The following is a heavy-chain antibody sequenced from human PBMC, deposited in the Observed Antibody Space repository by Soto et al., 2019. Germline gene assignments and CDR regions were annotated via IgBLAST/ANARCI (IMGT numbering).Heavy chain of an antibody. J-gene: IGHJ4*02. CDR2: INHSGST. V-gene: IGHV4-34*01. Sequence: QVQLQQWGAGLLKPSETLSLTCAVYGGSFSGYYWSWIRQPPGKGLEWIGEINHSGSTNYNPSLKSRVTISVDTSKNQCSLKLSSVTAADTAVYYCARGLDSSDLKAYYFDYWGQGTLVTVSS. CDR3: ARGLDSSDLKAYYFDY. CDR1: GGSFSGYY. D-gene: IGHD3-22*01.